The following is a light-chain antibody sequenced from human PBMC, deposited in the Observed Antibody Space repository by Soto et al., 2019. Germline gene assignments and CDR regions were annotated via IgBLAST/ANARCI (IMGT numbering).Light chain of an antibody. Sequence: QSVLTQPPSASATPGQTVTISCSGRYSNIGSNFVSWYQRLPGTAPKLLIYSINQRPSGGADRFSGSTSGTSASLTISGLQYEDEADYFCSSSDDSLDGPVFGGGTKLTVL. CDR1: YSNIGSNF. J-gene: IGLJ3*02. CDR2: SIN. CDR3: SSSDDSLDGPV. V-gene: IGLV1-44*01.